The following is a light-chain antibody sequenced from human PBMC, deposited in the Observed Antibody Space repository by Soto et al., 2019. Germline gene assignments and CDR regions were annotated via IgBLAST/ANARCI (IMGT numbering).Light chain of an antibody. Sequence: EIVLTQSPGTLSLSPGERATLSCRASQSVSNNFLAWYQHRPGQAPRLLIYGPSTRATGIPDRFSGSGSGTYFTLTISRLEPEDFAVYYCQQYDRSPSWTFGQGTKVEIK. V-gene: IGKV3-20*01. CDR1: QSVSNNF. CDR2: GPS. CDR3: QQYDRSPSWT. J-gene: IGKJ1*01.